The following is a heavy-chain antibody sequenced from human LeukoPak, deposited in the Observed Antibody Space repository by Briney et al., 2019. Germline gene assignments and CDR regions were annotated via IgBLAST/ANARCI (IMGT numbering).Heavy chain of an antibody. Sequence: KPSQTLSLTCRVSGASISIHTWRWIRQPPGKGLEWIGYIHYSGSTNRNPSLKRRSTISQGTSKNQFSLKLTSVAAADTAVYYCWRTGTGFNIPGAYWGQGTLVTVSS. CDR2: IHYSGST. CDR3: WRTGTGFNIPGAY. V-gene: IGHV4-59*11. D-gene: IGHD1-14*01. J-gene: IGHJ4*02. CDR1: GASISIHT.